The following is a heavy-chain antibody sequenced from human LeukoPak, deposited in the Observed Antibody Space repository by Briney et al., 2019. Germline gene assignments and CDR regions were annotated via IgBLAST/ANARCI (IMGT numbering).Heavy chain of an antibody. D-gene: IGHD3-3*01. Sequence: PGGSLRLSCAASGFTVSSNYMSWVRQAPGKGLEWVSAISGSGGSTYYADSVKGRFTISRDNSKNTLYLQMNSLRAEDTAVYYCAKGSIFGVVIGPFDYWGQGTLVTVSS. CDR1: GFTVSSNY. CDR3: AKGSIFGVVIGPFDY. J-gene: IGHJ4*02. V-gene: IGHV3-23*01. CDR2: ISGSGGST.